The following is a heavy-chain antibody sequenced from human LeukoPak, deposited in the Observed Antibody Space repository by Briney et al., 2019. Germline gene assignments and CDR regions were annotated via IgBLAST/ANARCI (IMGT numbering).Heavy chain of an antibody. J-gene: IGHJ4*02. CDR1: GYTFTSYA. V-gene: IGHV1-3*01. CDR3: ARDGATEGYYYFDY. CDR2: VNPGNGNT. D-gene: IGHD1-26*01. Sequence: GASVKVSCKASGYTFTSYAMHWVRQAPGQRLEWMGWVNPGNGNTKYSQRFQDRVTITRDTTATTAYMELSSLRSEDTAVYYCARDGATEGYYYFDYWGQGTLVTVSS.